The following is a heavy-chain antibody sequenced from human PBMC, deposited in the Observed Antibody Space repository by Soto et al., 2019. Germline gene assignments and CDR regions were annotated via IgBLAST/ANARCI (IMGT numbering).Heavy chain of an antibody. J-gene: IGHJ5*02. CDR3: AKDPRLGLLRYDLMYNWFDP. D-gene: IGHD3-3*01. CDR2: ISGSGGST. Sequence: GGSLRLSCAASGFTFSSYAMSWVRQAPGKGLEWVSAISGSGGSTYYADSVKGRFTISRDNSKNTLYLQMNSLRAEDTAVYYCAKDPRLGLLRYDLMYNWFDPWGQGTLVTVSS. CDR1: GFTFSSYA. V-gene: IGHV3-23*01.